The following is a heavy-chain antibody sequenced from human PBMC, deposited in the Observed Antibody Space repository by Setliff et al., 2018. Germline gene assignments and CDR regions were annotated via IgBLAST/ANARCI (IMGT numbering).Heavy chain of an antibody. CDR1: GDXXXXXX. V-gene: IGHV4-59*01. Sequence: PSETLSLTCSVLGDXXXXXXXNWXXXXPGXXXXXXXXILSDGTTYYNPTLXSRVAMSVDTSKKQFSLSLSAVTAADTAKYYCARAPLDHXXXXFDFWGQGTMVTVSS. CDR2: ILSDGTT. CDR3: ARAPLDHXXXXFDF. J-gene: IGHJ3*01.